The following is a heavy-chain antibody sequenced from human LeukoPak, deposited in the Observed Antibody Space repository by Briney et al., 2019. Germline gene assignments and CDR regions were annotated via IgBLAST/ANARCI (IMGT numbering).Heavy chain of an antibody. CDR3: ASVLEYQLLFAFDI. CDR2: IYYSGST. Sequence: PSETLSLXCTVSGGSISSYYWSWIRQPPGKVLEWIGYIYYSGSTNYNPSLKSRVTIPVDTSKNQFSLKLSSVTAADTAVYYCASVLEYQLLFAFDIWGQGTMVTVSS. V-gene: IGHV4-59*01. CDR1: GGSISSYY. J-gene: IGHJ3*02. D-gene: IGHD2-2*01.